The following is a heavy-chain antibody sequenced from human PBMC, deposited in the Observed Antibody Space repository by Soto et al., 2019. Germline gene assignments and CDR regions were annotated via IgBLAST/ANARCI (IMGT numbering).Heavy chain of an antibody. V-gene: IGHV4-59*01. CDR1: GGSISSYF. Sequence: PSETLSLTCTIYGGSISSYFWSWIRQPPGKGLEWIGYIHYSGTTVYSPSLRSRVTMSIDTSENQFTLNLTPVTAADTAVYYCARDTGSYYLDSWGQGSLVTVSS. CDR3: ARDTGSYYLDS. J-gene: IGHJ4*01. D-gene: IGHD1-26*01. CDR2: IHYSGTT.